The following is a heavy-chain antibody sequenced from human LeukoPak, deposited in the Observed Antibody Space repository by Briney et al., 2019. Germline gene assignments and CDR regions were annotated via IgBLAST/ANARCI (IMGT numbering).Heavy chain of an antibody. V-gene: IGHV3-23*01. CDR1: GFSFNNYA. CDR2: ISTTGGST. J-gene: IGHJ4*02. D-gene: IGHD4-23*01. CDR3: AKDWTTVVTPKGYYSDS. Sequence: PGGSLRLSCAASGFSFNNYAMSWVRQAPGKGLEWVSAISTTGGSTYYADSVKGRFTISRDNSKNTLSLQMDSLRVEDTAVYYCAKDWTTVVTPKGYYSDSWGQGTLVTVSS.